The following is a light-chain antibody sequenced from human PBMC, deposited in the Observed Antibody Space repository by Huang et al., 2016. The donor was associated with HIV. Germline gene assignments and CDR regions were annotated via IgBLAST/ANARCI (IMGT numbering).Light chain of an antibody. CDR2: AAS. V-gene: IGKV3-15*01. CDR3: QQYNDWPRS. Sequence: EIVMTQSPGTLSVAPGERATLSCRASQNINTNLAWCQQKPGQAPRLLIYAASTRTADFPARFSGSGSRTEFTLTISSLQSEDIAVYYCQQYNDWPRSFGQGTKVEIK. J-gene: IGKJ1*01. CDR1: QNINTN.